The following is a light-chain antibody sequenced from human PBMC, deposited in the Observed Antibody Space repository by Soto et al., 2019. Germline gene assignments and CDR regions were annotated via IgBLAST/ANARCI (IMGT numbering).Light chain of an antibody. CDR2: RND. Sequence: QSVLTQPASASGTPGQSVTSSCSGSSSNIGSNYVFWYQHLKGTAPKLLIHRNDQRPSRAPDRFSGSVSGTSAYLATIGLRSEDESTYYCAAWDDSLKGWVFGGGTKVTVL. CDR1: SSNIGSNY. J-gene: IGLJ3*02. V-gene: IGLV1-47*01. CDR3: AAWDDSLKGWV.